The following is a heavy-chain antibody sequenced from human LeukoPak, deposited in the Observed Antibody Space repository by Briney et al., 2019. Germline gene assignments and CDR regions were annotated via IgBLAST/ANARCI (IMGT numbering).Heavy chain of an antibody. CDR3: AKDRGHCTNGVCHNYYYMDV. D-gene: IGHD2-8*01. V-gene: IGHV3-23*01. CDR1: GFTFGSYP. J-gene: IGHJ6*03. CDR2: ISGGGGDT. Sequence: GGSLRLSCAASGFTFGSYPMTWVRQAPGKGLEWVSTISGGGGDTEYADSVKGRFTISRDNSKNTLYLQVNSLRVEDTAVYFCAKDRGHCTNGVCHNYYYMDVWGKGTPVTVSS.